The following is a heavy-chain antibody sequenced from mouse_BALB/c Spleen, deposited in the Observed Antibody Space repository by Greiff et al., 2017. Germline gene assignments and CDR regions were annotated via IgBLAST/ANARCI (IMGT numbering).Heavy chain of an antibody. D-gene: IGHD2-3*01. CDR3: ARDGYYPSYAMDY. CDR1: GYAFTNYL. V-gene: IGHV1-54*03. Sequence: VQLQQSGAELVRPGTSVKVSCKASGYAFTNYLIEWVKQRPGQGLEWIGVINPGSGGTNYNEKFKGKATLTADKSSSTAYMQLSSQTSDDSAVYFCARDGYYPSYAMDYWGQGTSVTVSS. CDR2: INPGSGGT. J-gene: IGHJ4*01.